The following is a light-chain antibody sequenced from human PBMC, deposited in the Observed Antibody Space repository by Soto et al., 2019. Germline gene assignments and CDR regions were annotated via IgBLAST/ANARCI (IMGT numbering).Light chain of an antibody. J-gene: IGLJ1*01. V-gene: IGLV2-14*01. Sequence: QPALTQPASVSGSPGQSITISCTGTSSDVGGYNYVSWYQQHPGKAPKLMIYEVSNRPSGVSNRFSGSKSGNTSSLTISGLQAEDEADYYCSSYTSSSTHNVFGTGTKVTVL. CDR2: EVS. CDR3: SSYTSSSTHNV. CDR1: SSDVGGYNY.